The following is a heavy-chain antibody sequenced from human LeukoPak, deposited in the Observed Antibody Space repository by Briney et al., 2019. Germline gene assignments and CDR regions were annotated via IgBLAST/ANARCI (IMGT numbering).Heavy chain of an antibody. CDR1: GVSISSSDYY. CDR3: ATVYCSRTSCLDY. CDR2: INHIGST. D-gene: IGHD2-2*01. Sequence: SETLSLTCSVSGVSISSSDYYWSWIRQPPGKGLEWIGEINHIGSTNYNPSLKSRVTISVDTSNNQFSLRLGSVTAADTAVYYCATVYCSRTSCLDYWGQGTLVTVSS. V-gene: IGHV4-34*01. J-gene: IGHJ4*02.